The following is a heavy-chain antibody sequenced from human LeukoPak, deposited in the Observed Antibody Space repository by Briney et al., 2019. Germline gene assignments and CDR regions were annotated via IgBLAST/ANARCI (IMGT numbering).Heavy chain of an antibody. CDR1: GVTFSSYL. D-gene: IGHD2-2*01. J-gene: IGHJ6*02. CDR2: IKQDGSER. V-gene: IGHV3-7*01. Sequence: GGSLRLSCAASGVTFSSYLMSWVRQAPGKGLEWVANIKQDGSERYYVESVKGRFTIYRDNAKNSLYLQLNRLRAEDTAVYYCARRGFSGYAANYYYYYGMDVWGQGTTVTVSS. CDR3: ARRGFSGYAANYYYYYGMDV.